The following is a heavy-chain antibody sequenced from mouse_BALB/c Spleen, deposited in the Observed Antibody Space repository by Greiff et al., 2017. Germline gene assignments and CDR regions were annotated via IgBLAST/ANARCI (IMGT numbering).Heavy chain of an antibody. CDR1: GYTFTSYT. V-gene: IGHV1-4*02. Sequence: QVQLQQSAAELARPGASVKMSCKASGYTFTSYTMHWVKQRPGQGLEWIGYINTSSGYTEYNQKFKDKTTLTADKCSSTAYMQLSSLTSEDSAVYYCASGFAYWGQGTLVTVSA. J-gene: IGHJ3*01. CDR3: ASGFAY. CDR2: INTSSGYT.